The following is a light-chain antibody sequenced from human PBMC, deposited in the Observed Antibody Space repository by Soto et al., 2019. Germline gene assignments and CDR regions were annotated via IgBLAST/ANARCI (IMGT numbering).Light chain of an antibody. J-gene: IGLJ1*01. CDR1: SRDLGGYNL. CDR2: EGS. Sequence: QSALTQPASVSGSPGQSITISCTGISRDLGGYNLVSWYQQYPGKVPKLMIYEGSKRPSGVSNRFSASKSGNTASLTISGLQAEDEADYYCCSYAGFSAFVFGSGTKLTVL. CDR3: CSYAGFSAFV. V-gene: IGLV2-23*03.